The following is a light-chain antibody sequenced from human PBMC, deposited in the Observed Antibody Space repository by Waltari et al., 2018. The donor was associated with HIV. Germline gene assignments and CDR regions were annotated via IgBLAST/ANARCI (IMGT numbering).Light chain of an antibody. V-gene: IGLV3-25*03. Sequence: SYELTQPPSVSVSPGQTAKITCSGDALPNPYAHWYQQKPGQAPLLVIYKDTQRPSGIPERFAGSHSGTTVTLIISGVQAEDEADYYCESADNSGTYWVFGGGTKLSVL. J-gene: IGLJ3*02. CDR1: ALPNPY. CDR2: KDT. CDR3: ESADNSGTYWV.